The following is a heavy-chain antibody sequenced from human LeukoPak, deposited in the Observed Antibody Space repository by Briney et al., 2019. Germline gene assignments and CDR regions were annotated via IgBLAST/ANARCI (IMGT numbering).Heavy chain of an antibody. Sequence: GGSLRLSCAASGFTFSSYAMHWVRQAPRKGLEYVSAISSNGGSTYYANSVKGRFTISRDNSKNTLYLQMGSLRAEDMAVYYCARSSVVVPAARFFDYWGQGTLVTVSS. J-gene: IGHJ4*02. CDR1: GFTFSSYA. CDR2: ISSNGGST. D-gene: IGHD2-2*01. CDR3: ARSSVVVPAARFFDY. V-gene: IGHV3-64*01.